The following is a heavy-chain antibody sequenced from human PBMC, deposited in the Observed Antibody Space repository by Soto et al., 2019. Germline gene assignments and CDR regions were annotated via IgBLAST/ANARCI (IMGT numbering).Heavy chain of an antibody. CDR3: ARGLSWSPYFES. V-gene: IGHV4-59*11. CDR1: GATISTQS. J-gene: IGHJ4*02. D-gene: IGHD3-3*01. CDR2: LYYSGTT. Sequence: SETLSLTCTVSGATISTQSWNWIRQAPGKGLEWIGYLYYSGTTNYNPSLKSRVTISADTSKNQASLKLTSVTAADTAVYFCARGLSWSPYFESWGQGILVTSPQ.